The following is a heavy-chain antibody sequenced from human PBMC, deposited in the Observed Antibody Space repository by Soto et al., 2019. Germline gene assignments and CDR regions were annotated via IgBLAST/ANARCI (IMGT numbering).Heavy chain of an antibody. J-gene: IGHJ4*02. CDR3: ARSVEGHFDY. V-gene: IGHV3-48*02. D-gene: IGHD6-19*01. CDR2: ITSDTKTI. CDR1: GFKFSIYS. Sequence: EVDLVESGGALVQPGGSLRLSCVASGFKFSIYSMNWVRQAPGKGLEWSAYITSDTKTIKYGDSVKGRFTISRDNARNSAFLQMNSLSDEDTAVYYCARSVEGHFDYWGQGTVVTVSS.